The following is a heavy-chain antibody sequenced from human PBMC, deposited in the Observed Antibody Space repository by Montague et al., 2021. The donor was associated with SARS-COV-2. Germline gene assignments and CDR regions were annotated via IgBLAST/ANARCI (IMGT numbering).Heavy chain of an antibody. CDR3: AKTLTPGITTWGFDY. D-gene: IGHD3-16*01. CDR1: GFTFSRYA. J-gene: IGHJ4*02. Sequence: SLRLSCAAPGFTFSRYAMSWVRQAPGKGLEWVSAISGSGGSTYYADSVKGRFTISRDNSKNTLYLQMNSLRAEDTAVYYCAKTLTPGITTWGFDYWGQGTLVTVSS. CDR2: ISGSGGST. V-gene: IGHV3-23*01.